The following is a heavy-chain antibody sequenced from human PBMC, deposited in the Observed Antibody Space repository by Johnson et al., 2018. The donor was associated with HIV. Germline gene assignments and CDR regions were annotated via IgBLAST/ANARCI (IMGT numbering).Heavy chain of an antibody. CDR3: AKGWVGGDYVSDAFDI. J-gene: IGHJ3*02. V-gene: IGHV3-33*06. CDR1: GFTFSSYG. Sequence: QVQLVESGGGVVQPGRSLRLSCAASGFTFSSYGMHWVRQAPGKGLEWVAVIWYDGSNKYYADSVKGRFTISRDNSKNTLYLQMNSLRAEDTAVYYCAKGWVGGDYVSDAFDIWGQGTMVTVSS. D-gene: IGHD4-17*01. CDR2: IWYDGSNK.